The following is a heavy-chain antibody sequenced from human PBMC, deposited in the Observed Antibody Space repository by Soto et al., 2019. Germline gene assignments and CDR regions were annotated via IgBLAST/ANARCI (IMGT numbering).Heavy chain of an antibody. CDR3: ARTLWGAADAPRGYFDY. D-gene: IGHD6-13*01. CDR1: GGSISSGGYY. Sequence: QVQLQESGPGLVKPSQTLSLTCTVSGGSISSGGYYWSWIRQHPGKGLEWIGYIYYSGSTYYNPSLKSRVTISVDTSKNQFSLKVSAVTPADTAVYYCARTLWGAADAPRGYFDYWGQGTLVTVSS. V-gene: IGHV4-31*03. J-gene: IGHJ4*02. CDR2: IYYSGST.